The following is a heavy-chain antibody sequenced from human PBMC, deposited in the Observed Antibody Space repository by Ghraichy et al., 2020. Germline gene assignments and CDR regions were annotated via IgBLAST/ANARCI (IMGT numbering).Heavy chain of an antibody. CDR1: GFTFSSYA. J-gene: IGHJ6*02. CDR2: ISGSGGST. Sequence: GGSLRLSCAASGFTFSSYAMSWVRQAPGKGLEWVSAISGSGGSTYYADSVKGRFTISRDNSKNTLYLQMNSLRAEDTAVYYCAKDRLYDILTGPFGMDVWGQGTTVTVSS. V-gene: IGHV3-23*01. CDR3: AKDRLYDILTGPFGMDV. D-gene: IGHD3-9*01.